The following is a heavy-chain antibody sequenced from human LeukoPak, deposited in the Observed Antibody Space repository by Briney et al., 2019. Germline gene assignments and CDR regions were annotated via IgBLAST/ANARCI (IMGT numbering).Heavy chain of an antibody. V-gene: IGHV3-30*18. J-gene: IGHJ4*02. Sequence: GGSLRLSCAASGFTFSTYCMHWVRQAPGKGLEWVAVVSCGGSSIYDADAVEGRFTICRDNSKNTQYLQMNRLRSEDTAAYYCTKDHLARHELGNSYFDYWGQGTLVTVSS. D-gene: IGHD7-27*01. CDR1: GFTFSTYC. CDR3: TKDHLARHELGNSYFDY. CDR2: VSCGGSSI.